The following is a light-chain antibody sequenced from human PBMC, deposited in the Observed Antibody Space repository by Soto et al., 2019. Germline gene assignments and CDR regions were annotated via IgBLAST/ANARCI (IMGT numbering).Light chain of an antibody. CDR1: TGAVTSGHY. J-gene: IGLJ2*01. CDR2: DTT. CDR3: LLTYSGARV. V-gene: IGLV7-46*01. Sequence: QTVVTQEPSLTVSPGGTVTLTCGSSTGAVTSGHYPYWFQQKPGQAPRTLVYDTTTKHSWTPARFSGSLLGGKAALTLSGAQPEDEAEYYCLLTYSGARVFGGGTQLTVL.